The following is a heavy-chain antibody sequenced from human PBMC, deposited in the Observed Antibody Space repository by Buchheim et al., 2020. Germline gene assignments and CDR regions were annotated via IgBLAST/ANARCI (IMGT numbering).Heavy chain of an antibody. Sequence: EVQLVESGGGLVQPGGSLRLSCAASGFTFSSYEMNWVRQAPGTGLEWVSYISSGGSTIYYADFVKGRFTISRDNAKNSLYLQMNSLRAEDTAVYYCAREDGDYEGWSFDLWGRGTL. D-gene: IGHD4-17*01. CDR2: ISSGGSTI. J-gene: IGHJ2*01. CDR3: AREDGDYEGWSFDL. V-gene: IGHV3-48*03. CDR1: GFTFSSYE.